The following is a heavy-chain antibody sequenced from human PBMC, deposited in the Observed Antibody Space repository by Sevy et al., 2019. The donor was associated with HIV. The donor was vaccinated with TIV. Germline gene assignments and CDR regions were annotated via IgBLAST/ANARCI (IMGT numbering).Heavy chain of an antibody. CDR3: AGPSSDSSGWFFDY. D-gene: IGHD6-19*01. CDR1: GGTFNSYA. V-gene: IGHV1-69*13. J-gene: IGHJ4*02. CDR2: IIPIFGTA. Sequence: SVKVSCKASGGTFNSYAISWVRQAPGQGLEWMGGIIPIFGTANYAQKFQGRVTITADESTSTAYMELGSLRSEDTAVYYCAGPSSDSSGWFFDYWGQGTLVTVSS.